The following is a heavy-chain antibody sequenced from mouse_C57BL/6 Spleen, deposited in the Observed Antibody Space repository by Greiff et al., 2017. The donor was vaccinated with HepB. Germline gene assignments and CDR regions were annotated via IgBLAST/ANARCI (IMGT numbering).Heavy chain of an antibody. D-gene: IGHD1-1*01. CDR2: IYPGSGST. CDR3: AHYGSFYWYFDV. J-gene: IGHJ1*03. CDR1: GYTFTSYW. Sequence: QVQLQQPGAELVKPGASVKMSCKASGYTFTSYWITWVKQRPGQGLEWIGDIYPGSGSTNYNEKFKSKATLTVDTSTSTAYMQLSSLTSEDSAVYYCAHYGSFYWYFDVWGTGTTVTVSS. V-gene: IGHV1-55*01.